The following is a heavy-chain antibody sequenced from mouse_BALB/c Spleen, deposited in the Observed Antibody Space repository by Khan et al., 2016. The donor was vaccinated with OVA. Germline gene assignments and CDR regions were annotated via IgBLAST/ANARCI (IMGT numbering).Heavy chain of an antibody. V-gene: IGHV3-2*02. CDR1: GYSITSDYA. J-gene: IGHJ2*01. CDR2: ISYSGNT. D-gene: IGHD1-1*01. Sequence: EVQLQESGPGLVKPSQSPSLTCTVTGYSITSDYAWNWIRQFPGNTLEWMGFISYSGNTKYNPSLKSRISITRDTSKNQFFLQLNSVTFEDTATYYCARVYGGDFDYWGQGTALTVSS. CDR3: ARVYGGDFDY.